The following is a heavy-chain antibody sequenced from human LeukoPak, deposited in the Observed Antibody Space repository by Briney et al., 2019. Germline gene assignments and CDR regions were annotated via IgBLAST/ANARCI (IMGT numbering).Heavy chain of an antibody. CDR1: GYSITNYW. J-gene: IGHJ3*02. V-gene: IGHV5-51*01. D-gene: IGHD3-22*01. CDR2: ISPDDSDT. Sequence: GEFLKTCSKGSGYSITNYWIGWVRQMAGKGLEWMGIISPDDSDTKYSPSLQGQVAISADKPINTAYLQWTSLKASDTARYYCAIHPLDSSDYYRSDAFDIWGQGTMVTVSS. CDR3: AIHPLDSSDYYRSDAFDI.